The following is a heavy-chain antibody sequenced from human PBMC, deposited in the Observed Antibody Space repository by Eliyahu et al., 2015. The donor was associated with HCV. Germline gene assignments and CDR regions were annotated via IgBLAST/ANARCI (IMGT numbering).Heavy chain of an antibody. D-gene: IGHD2-21*01. CDR2: IHSSGIN. CDR3: ARGDDFDY. Sequence: QVQLRESGPGLLKPSETLSLICTVSGGSVSNLYWSWIRQPAGEGLEWIGRIHSSGINNYNPSLMGRVTMSVETSKNQISLRLTSVTAADTATYYCARGDDFDYWGQGILVTVSS. J-gene: IGHJ4*02. CDR1: GGSVSNLY. V-gene: IGHV4-4*07.